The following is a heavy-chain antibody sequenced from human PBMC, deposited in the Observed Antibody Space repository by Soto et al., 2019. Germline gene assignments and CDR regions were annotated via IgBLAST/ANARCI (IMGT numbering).Heavy chain of an antibody. CDR3: AGGETLLDDAFDI. D-gene: IGHD2-15*01. J-gene: IGHJ3*02. Sequence: SETLSLTCAVYGGSFSGYYWSWIRQPPGKGLEWIGEINHSGSTKYNPSLKSRVTISVDTSKNQFSLKLSSVTAADAAVYYCAGGETLLDDAFDIWVQGTMVTVSS. CDR1: GGSFSGYY. V-gene: IGHV4-34*01. CDR2: INHSGST.